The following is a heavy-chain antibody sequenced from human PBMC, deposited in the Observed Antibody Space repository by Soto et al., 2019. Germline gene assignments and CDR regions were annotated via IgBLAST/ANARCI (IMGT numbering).Heavy chain of an antibody. CDR1: GFTFSSYA. J-gene: IGHJ5*02. D-gene: IGHD6-13*01. CDR3: ARDGAAAGTRWFDP. V-gene: IGHV3-30-3*01. Sequence: GGSLRLSCAASGFTFSSYAMHWVRQAPGKGLEWVAVISYDGSNKYYADSVKGRFTISRDNSKNTLYLQMNSLRAEDTAVYYCARDGAAAGTRWFDPWGQRTLVTVSS. CDR2: ISYDGSNK.